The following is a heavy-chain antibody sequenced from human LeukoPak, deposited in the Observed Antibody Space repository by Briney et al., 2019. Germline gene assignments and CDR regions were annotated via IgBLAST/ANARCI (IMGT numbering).Heavy chain of an antibody. V-gene: IGHV1-2*02. CDR3: ARNLGGRTYYDILTGYYYFDY. J-gene: IGHJ4*02. D-gene: IGHD3-9*01. Sequence: ASVKVSCKDSGYTFTGYYMHWVRQAPGQGLEWMGWINPNSGGTNYAQKFQGRVTMTRDTSIRTAYMELSRLRSDETAVYYCARNLGGRTYYDILTGYYYFDYWGQGTLVTVSS. CDR1: GYTFTGYY. CDR2: INPNSGGT.